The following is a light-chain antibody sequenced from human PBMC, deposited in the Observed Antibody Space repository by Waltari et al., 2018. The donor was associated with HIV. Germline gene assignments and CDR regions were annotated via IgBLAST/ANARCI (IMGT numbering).Light chain of an antibody. CDR2: EVT. J-gene: IGLJ2*01. CDR3: CSYAGNRIVI. V-gene: IGLV2-23*02. Sequence: QSALTQPASVSGSPGQSITISCTGTSSDVGSYNLVSWYQQHPGKAPKLMIYEVTKRPSGVSDRFSGSKSGNTASLTISGRQTEDEADYYCCSYAGNRIVIFGGGTRVTVL. CDR1: SSDVGSYNL.